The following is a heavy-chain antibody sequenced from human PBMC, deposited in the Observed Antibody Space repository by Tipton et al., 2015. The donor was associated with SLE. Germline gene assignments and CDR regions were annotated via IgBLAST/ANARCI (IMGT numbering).Heavy chain of an antibody. Sequence: TLSLTCTVSGDSISRSNYYWGWIRQTPRKGLEWIGNIYYSGSIYYNPSLKSRVTISRDTSKNQFSLRLSSVTAAETAVYYCARGLMVQGVKGYFDYWGQGTLVTVSS. J-gene: IGHJ4*02. CDR2: IYYSGSI. CDR3: ARGLMVQGVKGYFDY. V-gene: IGHV4-39*01. D-gene: IGHD3-10*01. CDR1: GDSISRSNYY.